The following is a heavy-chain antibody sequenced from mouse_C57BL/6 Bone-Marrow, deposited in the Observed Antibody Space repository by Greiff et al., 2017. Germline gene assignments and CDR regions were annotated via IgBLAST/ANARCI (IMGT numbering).Heavy chain of an antibody. D-gene: IGHD2-10*01. V-gene: IGHV1-82*01. CDR1: GYAFSSSW. CDR2: IYPGDGDT. CDR3: ARSYYGNSCWYFDV. Sequence: VQLVESGPELVKPGASVKISCKASGYAFSSSWMNWVKQRPGKGLEWIGRIYPGDGDTNYNGKFKGKATLTADKSSSTAYMQLSSLTSEDSAVYFCARSYYGNSCWYFDVWGTGTTVTVSS. J-gene: IGHJ1*03.